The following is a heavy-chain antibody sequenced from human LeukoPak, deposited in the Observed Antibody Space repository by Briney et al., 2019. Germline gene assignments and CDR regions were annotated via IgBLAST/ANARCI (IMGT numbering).Heavy chain of an antibody. CDR3: ARDAGSGSYLMEYYFDY. Sequence: GGSLRLSCAASRFTFSSYAMSWVRQAPGKGLEWVSSISGSGGTTYYADSVRGRFTISRDNSKNTLSLQMNSLRAEDTAVYYCARDAGSGSYLMEYYFDYWGQGTLVTVSS. CDR2: ISGSGGTT. V-gene: IGHV3-23*01. CDR1: RFTFSSYA. J-gene: IGHJ4*02. D-gene: IGHD3-10*01.